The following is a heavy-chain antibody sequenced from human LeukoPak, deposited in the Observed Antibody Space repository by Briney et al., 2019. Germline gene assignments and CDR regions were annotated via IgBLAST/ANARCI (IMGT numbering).Heavy chain of an antibody. CDR3: ARGRLLYGGNSNAFDI. Sequence: GESLKISCKGSGNIFTSYWVGWVRQMPGKGLEWMGIIYPGDSDTRYSPSFQGQVTISADKSISTAYLQWSSLKASDTAMYYCARGRLLYGGNSNAFDIWGQGTMVTVSS. CDR2: IYPGDSDT. V-gene: IGHV5-51*01. D-gene: IGHD4-23*01. J-gene: IGHJ3*02. CDR1: GNIFTSYW.